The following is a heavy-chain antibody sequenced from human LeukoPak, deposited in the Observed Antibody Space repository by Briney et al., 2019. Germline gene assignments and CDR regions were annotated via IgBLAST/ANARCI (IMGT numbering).Heavy chain of an antibody. CDR3: ARGLEYSSGWGILDY. D-gene: IGHD6-19*01. CDR1: GGSFSGYY. V-gene: IGHV4-34*01. J-gene: IGHJ4*02. Sequence: SETLSLTCAVYGGSFSGYYWSWIRQPPGKGLEWIGEINHSGSTNYNPSLKSRVTISVDTSKNQFSLKLSSVTAADTAVYYCARGLEYSSGWGILDYWGQGNLVTVSS. CDR2: INHSGST.